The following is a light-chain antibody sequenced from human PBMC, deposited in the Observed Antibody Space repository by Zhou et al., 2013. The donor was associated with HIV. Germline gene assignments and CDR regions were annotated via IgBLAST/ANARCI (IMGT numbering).Light chain of an antibody. J-gene: IGKJ2*01. Sequence: DIQMTQSPSSLSASVGDRVTITCRASQSISSYLNWYQQTPGKAPKLLVYGASRLESGVPSRFSGSGSGTFYTLTISSLQSEDFATYYCQQYDATPYTFGQGTEGGDQ. CDR3: QQYDATPYT. CDR2: GAS. CDR1: QSISSY. V-gene: IGKV1-NL1*01.